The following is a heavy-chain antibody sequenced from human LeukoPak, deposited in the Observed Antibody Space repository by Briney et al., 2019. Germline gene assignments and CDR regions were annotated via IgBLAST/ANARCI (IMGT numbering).Heavy chain of an antibody. Sequence: PSETLSLTCTVSGGSMNNYCWSWIRQPPGKGLDWIGYIAYTGTTNYNPPLKSRVTISIDTTKNQFSLKLTSVTAADTAVYYCARDWGTPMAHTDHWGQGTLVTVSS. CDR1: GGSMNNYC. CDR3: ARDWGTPMAHTDH. CDR2: IAYTGTT. V-gene: IGHV4-59*01. D-gene: IGHD5-18*01. J-gene: IGHJ5*02.